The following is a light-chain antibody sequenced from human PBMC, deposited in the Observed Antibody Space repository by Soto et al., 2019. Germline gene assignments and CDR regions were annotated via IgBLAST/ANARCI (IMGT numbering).Light chain of an antibody. CDR2: GAS. Sequence: EIVMTQSPATLSVSPGGRATLSVGASQSVSSNLAWYQQKPGQAPSLLIYGASTRATGTPARFSGSGSGTEFTLTISSLQSEDFAVYYCQQYIRWPLTFGGGTKVDI. V-gene: IGKV3-15*01. CDR1: QSVSSN. J-gene: IGKJ4*01. CDR3: QQYIRWPLT.